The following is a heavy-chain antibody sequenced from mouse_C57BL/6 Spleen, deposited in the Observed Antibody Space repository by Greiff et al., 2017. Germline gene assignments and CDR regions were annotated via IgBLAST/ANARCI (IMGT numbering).Heavy chain of an antibody. J-gene: IGHJ2*01. D-gene: IGHD1-1*01. CDR1: GYAFSSSW. CDR2: IYPGDGDT. CDR3: ARRDYGSLFDY. Sequence: QVQLQQSGPELVKPGASVKISCKASGYAFSSSWMNWVKQRPGKGLEWIGRIYPGDGDTNYNGKFKGKATLTADKSSSTAYMQLSSLTSEDSAVYFCARRDYGSLFDYWGQGTTLTVSS. V-gene: IGHV1-82*01.